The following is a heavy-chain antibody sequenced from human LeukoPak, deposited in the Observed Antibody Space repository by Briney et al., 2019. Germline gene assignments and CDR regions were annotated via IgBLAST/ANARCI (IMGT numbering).Heavy chain of an antibody. Sequence: ASVRVSCKASGYTFTGYYIHWVRQAPGQGLECMGWINPNSGGTNYAQKFQGRVTMTRDTSISTAYMELSRLRSDDTAVYYCARGGSGSYFSWLDPWGQGTLVTVSS. J-gene: IGHJ5*02. D-gene: IGHD3-10*01. CDR2: INPNSGGT. CDR1: GYTFTGYY. V-gene: IGHV1-2*02. CDR3: ARGGSGSYFSWLDP.